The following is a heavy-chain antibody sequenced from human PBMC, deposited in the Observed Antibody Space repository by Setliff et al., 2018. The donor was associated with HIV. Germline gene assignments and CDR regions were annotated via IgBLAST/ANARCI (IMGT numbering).Heavy chain of an antibody. V-gene: IGHV5-51*01. CDR1: GYTFMNYW. CDR3: ARLGAYSNYYFDY. J-gene: IGHJ4*02. D-gene: IGHD4-4*01. Sequence: PGESLKISCKASGYTFMNYWIGWVRQVPGKGLEWVGIIYPGDFETRYGPSFRGQVTISADKSISTAYLQWSSLKASDTAMYYCARLGAYSNYYFDYWGQGTLVTVSS. CDR2: IYPGDFET.